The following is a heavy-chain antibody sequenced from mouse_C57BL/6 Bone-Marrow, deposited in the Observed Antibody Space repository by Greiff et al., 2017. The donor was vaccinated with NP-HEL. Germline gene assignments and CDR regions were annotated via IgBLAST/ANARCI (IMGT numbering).Heavy chain of an antibody. Sequence: EVKLVESGPVLVKPGASVKMSCKASGYTFTDYYMNWVKQSPGQSLEWIGVINPYNGGTSYNQKFKGKATLTVDKSSSTAYMGLNSLTSEDSAVYYCARWFFAYWGQGTLVTVSA. CDR1: GYTFTDYY. CDR3: ARWFFAY. D-gene: IGHD2-2*01. J-gene: IGHJ3*01. CDR2: INPYNGGT. V-gene: IGHV1-19*01.